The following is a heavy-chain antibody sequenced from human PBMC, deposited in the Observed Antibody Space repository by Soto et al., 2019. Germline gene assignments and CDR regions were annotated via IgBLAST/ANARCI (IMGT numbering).Heavy chain of an antibody. CDR3: AKNQGVELVPLATVDWFDP. V-gene: IGHV3-23*01. CDR1: GFTFSNNT. Sequence: GGSLRLSCSPSGFTFSNNTMNCVRQAPGRGLEWVSPSSGSGGNTYYADSVKGRFTSSRDNSKSTVYLELNNLSAEDTAVYHCAKNQGVELVPLATVDWFDPWGQGSVVTVSS. CDR2: SSGSGGNT. J-gene: IGHJ5*02. D-gene: IGHD1-26*01.